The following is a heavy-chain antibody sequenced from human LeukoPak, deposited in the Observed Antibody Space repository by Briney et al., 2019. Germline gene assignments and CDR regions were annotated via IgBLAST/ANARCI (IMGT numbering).Heavy chain of an antibody. CDR3: ARSFGEFPDYDY. V-gene: IGHV4-59*01. D-gene: IGHD3-10*01. CDR1: GASIRDYY. Sequence: PSQTLSLTCTASGASIRDYYWNWIRQPPGKGLEWIGCMSYGGSTNYNPSLKSRFTMSVDTSKNHFSLKLTSVTAADTAVYYCARSFGEFPDYDYWGQGTLVTVSS. CDR2: MSYGGST. J-gene: IGHJ4*02.